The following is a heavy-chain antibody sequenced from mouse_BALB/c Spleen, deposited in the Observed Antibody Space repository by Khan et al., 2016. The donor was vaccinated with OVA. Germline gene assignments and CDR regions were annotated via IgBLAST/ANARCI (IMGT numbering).Heavy chain of an antibody. D-gene: IGHD4-1*01. CDR1: GYSITSDYA. CDR2: ISYSGST. J-gene: IGHJ4*01. Sequence: EVQLQESGPGLVKPSQSLSLTCTVAGYSITSDYAWNWIRQFPGNKLEWMGYISYSGSTGYNPSLKSRISITRDTSKNQFFLQFNSVTTEDTATYYCASELGRYYAMDYWGQGTSVTVSS. CDR3: ASELGRYYAMDY. V-gene: IGHV3-2*02.